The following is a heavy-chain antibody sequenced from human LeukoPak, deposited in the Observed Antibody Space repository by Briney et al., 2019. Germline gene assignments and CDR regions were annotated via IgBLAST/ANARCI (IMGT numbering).Heavy chain of an antibody. CDR3: ARAGDHYYDSSGYFRD. CDR1: GGSISSGDYY. CDR2: IYYSGST. V-gene: IGHV4-30-4*01. Sequence: PSETLSLTCTVSGGSISSGDYYWSWIRQPPGKGLEWIGYIYYSGSTYYNPSLKSRVTISVDTSKNQFSLKLSSVTAADTAVYYCARAGDHYYDSSGYFRDWGQGTLVTVSS. D-gene: IGHD3-22*01. J-gene: IGHJ4*02.